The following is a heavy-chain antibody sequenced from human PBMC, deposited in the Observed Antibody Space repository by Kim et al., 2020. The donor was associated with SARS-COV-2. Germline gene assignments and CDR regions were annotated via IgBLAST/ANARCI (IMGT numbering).Heavy chain of an antibody. CDR2: IYYSGST. D-gene: IGHD3-10*01. V-gene: IGHV4-39*07. J-gene: IGHJ4*02. CDR1: GGSISSSSYY. CDR3: ARDGRPHPNHHTITMVRGVIFDY. Sequence: SETLSLTCTVSGGSISSSSYYWGWIRQPPGKGLEWIGSIYYSGSTYYNPSLKSRVTISVDTSKNQFSLKLSSVTAADTAVYYCARDGRPHPNHHTITMVRGVIFDYWGQGTLVTVSS.